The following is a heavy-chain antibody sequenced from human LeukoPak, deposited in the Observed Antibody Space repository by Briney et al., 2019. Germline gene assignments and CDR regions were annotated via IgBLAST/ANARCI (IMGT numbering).Heavy chain of an antibody. J-gene: IGHJ4*02. CDR3: ARGRLVPAALNKYYFDY. CDR1: GFTFSSYS. D-gene: IGHD2-2*01. CDR2: ISSSSSYI. Sequence: GRSLRLSCAASGFTFSSYSMNWVRQAPGKGLEWVSSISSSSSYINYADSVKGRFTISRDNAKNSLYLQMNSLRAEDTAVYYCARGRLVPAALNKYYFDYWGQGTLVTVSS. V-gene: IGHV3-21*01.